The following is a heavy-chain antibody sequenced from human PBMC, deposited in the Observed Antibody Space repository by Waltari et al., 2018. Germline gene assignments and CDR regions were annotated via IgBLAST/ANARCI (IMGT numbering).Heavy chain of an antibody. Sequence: QVQLQESGPGLVKPSETLSLPCTVSGGSISSYYWSWLRQPQGKGLEWLGYSKYSGSTNYNPSLKSRVTRSVDTSKNQFSLKLSAVTAADTAVYYCARGSSPGHYYYYYMDVWGKGTTVTVSS. D-gene: IGHD2-15*01. J-gene: IGHJ6*03. CDR2: SKYSGST. V-gene: IGHV4-59*01. CDR1: GGSISSYY. CDR3: ARGSSPGHYYYYYMDV.